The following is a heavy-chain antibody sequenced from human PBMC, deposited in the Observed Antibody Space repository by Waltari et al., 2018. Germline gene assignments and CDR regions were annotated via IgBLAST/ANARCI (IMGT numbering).Heavy chain of an antibody. J-gene: IGHJ3*02. Sequence: QVQLVQSGAEVKKPGASVKVSCQVSGYTLTELSMHWVRQAPGKGLEWMGGFDPEEGETSYAQKFQGRVTMTEDTSTDTAYMELSSLRSEDTAVYYCARDSGLSSGYQERNAFDIWGQGTMVTVSS. D-gene: IGHD3-22*01. CDR3: ARDSGLSSGYQERNAFDI. V-gene: IGHV1-24*01. CDR1: GYTLTELS. CDR2: FDPEEGET.